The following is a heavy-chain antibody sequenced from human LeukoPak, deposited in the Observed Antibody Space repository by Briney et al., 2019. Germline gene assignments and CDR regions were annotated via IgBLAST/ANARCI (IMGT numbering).Heavy chain of an antibody. CDR1: GFAFSSYT. CDR2: ISGGTNYI. Sequence: GGSLRLSCAASGFAFSSYTMNWVRQAPGKGLEWVSSISGGTNYIHFADSVKGRFTISRDNAKNSLYLQMNSLRAEDTAVYYCARTYYYGSGSNDYWGQGTLVTVSS. CDR3: ARTYYYGSGSNDY. J-gene: IGHJ4*02. D-gene: IGHD3-10*01. V-gene: IGHV3-21*01.